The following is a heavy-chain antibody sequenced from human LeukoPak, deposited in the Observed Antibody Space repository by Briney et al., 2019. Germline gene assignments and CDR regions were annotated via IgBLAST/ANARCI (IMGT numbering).Heavy chain of an antibody. Sequence: GGSLRLSCAASGFIFSSYDMHWVRQSTGKGLEWVSVIGSAGDTYYPGSVKGRFTISRDNAKNSLYLQMNSLRAGDTAVYFCARLARISYAFDIWGQGTMVTVSS. CDR3: ARLARISYAFDI. V-gene: IGHV3-13*01. J-gene: IGHJ3*02. CDR2: IGSAGDT. D-gene: IGHD5-12*01. CDR1: GFIFSSYD.